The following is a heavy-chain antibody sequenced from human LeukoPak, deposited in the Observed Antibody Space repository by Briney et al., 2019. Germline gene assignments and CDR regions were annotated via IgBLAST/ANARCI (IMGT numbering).Heavy chain of an antibody. CDR2: MNGGSTIT. J-gene: IGHJ4*02. CDR1: GYSFTTYA. D-gene: IGHD1-26*01. V-gene: IGHV1-3*01. CDR3: ALASRGSYYGLDY. Sequence: ASVKVSCKASGYSFTTYAMHWVRQAPGQRLEWMGWMNGGSTITKHSQKFEGRVTISRDPSATTAYIELRSLRPEDTAVYYCALASRGSYYGLDYWGQGTRVTVSS.